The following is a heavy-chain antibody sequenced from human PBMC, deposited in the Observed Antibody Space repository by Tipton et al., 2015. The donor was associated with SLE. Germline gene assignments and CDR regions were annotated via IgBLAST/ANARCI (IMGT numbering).Heavy chain of an antibody. CDR2: IRSKAYGGTT. J-gene: IGHJ1*01. D-gene: IGHD6-13*01. Sequence: SLRLSCTASGFTFGDYAMSWFRQAPGKELEWVGFIRSKAYGGTTEYAASVKGRFTISRDDSKRIAHLQMNSLKTEDTGVYYCSRDRSSSSWYPFFQYWGQGTLVTVSS. CDR3: SRDRSSSSWYPFFQY. CDR1: GFTFGDYA. V-gene: IGHV3-49*03.